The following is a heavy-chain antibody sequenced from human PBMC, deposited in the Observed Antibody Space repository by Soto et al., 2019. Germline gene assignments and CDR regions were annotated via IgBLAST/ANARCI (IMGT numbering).Heavy chain of an antibody. D-gene: IGHD5-12*01. CDR1: GYTFTSYG. V-gene: IGHV1-18*01. CDR2: ISAYNGNT. J-gene: IGHJ3*02. Sequence: ASVKVSCKASGYTFTSYGISWVRQAPGQGLEWMGCISAYNGNTNYAQKLQGRVTMTTDTPTSTAYMELRSLRSDDTAVYYCARSIVATILGAFDIWGQGTMVTVSS. CDR3: ARSIVATILGAFDI.